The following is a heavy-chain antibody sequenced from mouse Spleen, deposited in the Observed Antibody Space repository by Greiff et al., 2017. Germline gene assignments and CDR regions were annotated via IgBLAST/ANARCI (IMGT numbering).Heavy chain of an antibody. J-gene: IGHJ2*01. V-gene: IGHV5-12*02. CDR3: ARHVGGRGFDY. CDR1: GFTFSDYY. Sequence: EVHLVESGGGLVQPGGSLKLSCATSGFTFSDYYMYWVRQTPEKRLEWVAYISNGGGSTYYPDTVKGRFTISRDNAKNTLYLQMSRLKSEDTAMYYCARHVGGRGFDYWGQGTTLTVSS. CDR2: ISNGGGST. D-gene: IGHD3-1*01.